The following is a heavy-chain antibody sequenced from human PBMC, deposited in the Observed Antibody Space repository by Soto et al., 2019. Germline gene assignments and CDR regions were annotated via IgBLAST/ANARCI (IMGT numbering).Heavy chain of an antibody. J-gene: IGHJ3*02. CDR2: INTGNGNT. V-gene: IGHV1-3*04. CDR1: GYTFTRYT. Sequence: VSVKVSCTASGYTFTRYTIHWVRQAPGQRLEWMGWINTGNGNTKYSRKFQGRLTITRDTSASTGYMDLSGLRSEDTAIYYCVRDVGAGVAAAFDIWGQGTMVTVSS. D-gene: IGHD6-19*01. CDR3: VRDVGAGVAAAFDI.